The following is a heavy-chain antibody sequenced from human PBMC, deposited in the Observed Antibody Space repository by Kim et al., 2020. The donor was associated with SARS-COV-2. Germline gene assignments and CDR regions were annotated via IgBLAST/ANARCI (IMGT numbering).Heavy chain of an antibody. V-gene: IGHV4-31*02. CDR3: ARAPIWFGELGWFDS. J-gene: IGHJ5*01. D-gene: IGHD3-10*01. Sequence: NPYLKSRVTILLDTSKNHFSLNLTSATAADTAVYYCARAPIWFGELGWFDSWGQGTLVTVSS.